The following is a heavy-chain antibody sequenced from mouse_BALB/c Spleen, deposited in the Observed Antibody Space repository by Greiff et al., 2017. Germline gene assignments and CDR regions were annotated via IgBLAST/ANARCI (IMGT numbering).Heavy chain of an antibody. D-gene: IGHD1-1*01. CDR3: ARDYYGSSYDYYAMDY. V-gene: IGHV1-4*02. CDR2: INPSSGYT. J-gene: IGHJ4*01. CDR1: GYTFTSYT. Sequence: QVQLKESAAELARPGASVKMSCKASGYTFTSYTMHWVKQRPGQGLEWIGYINPSSGYTEYNQKFKDKTTLTADKSSSTAYMQLSSLTSEDSAVYYCARDYYGSSYDYYAMDYWGQGTSVTVSS.